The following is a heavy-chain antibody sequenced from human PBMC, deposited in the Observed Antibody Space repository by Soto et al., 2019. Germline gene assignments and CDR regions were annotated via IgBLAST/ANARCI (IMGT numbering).Heavy chain of an antibody. D-gene: IGHD3-9*01. Sequence: EVQLVESGGGLVQPGRSLRLSCAASGFTFDDYAMHWVRQAPGKGLEWVSGISWNSGSIGYADSVKGRFTISRDNAKNSLYLQMNSLRAEDTALYYCAKFVETYYDILTGYRDAFDILGQGTMVTVSS. CDR1: GFTFDDYA. CDR3: AKFVETYYDILTGYRDAFDI. CDR2: ISWNSGSI. J-gene: IGHJ3*02. V-gene: IGHV3-9*01.